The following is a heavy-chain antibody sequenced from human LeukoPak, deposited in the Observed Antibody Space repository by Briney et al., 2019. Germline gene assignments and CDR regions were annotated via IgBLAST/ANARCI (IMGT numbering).Heavy chain of an antibody. D-gene: IGHD6-19*01. CDR2: IKSKTDGGTT. Sequence: GGSLRLSCAASGFTFSNAWMNWVRQAPGKGLEWVGRIKSKTDGGTTDYAAPVKGRFTISRDDSKNTLYLQMNSLKTEDTAVYYCTTDLAVACTRAFDIWGQGTMVTVSS. J-gene: IGHJ3*02. CDR3: TTDLAVACTRAFDI. V-gene: IGHV3-15*07. CDR1: GFTFSNAW.